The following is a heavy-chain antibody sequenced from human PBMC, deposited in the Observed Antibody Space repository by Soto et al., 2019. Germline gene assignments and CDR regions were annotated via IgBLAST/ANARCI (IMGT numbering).Heavy chain of an antibody. D-gene: IGHD6-13*01. CDR1: GFTFSSYA. CDR3: ARDFIPYYCSTLESPDPEPPGVYVMDV. J-gene: IGHJ6*02. CDR2: ISYDGSNK. Sequence: QVQLVESGGGVVQPGRSLRLSCAAFGFTFSSYAMHWVRQARDKGLEWVAVISYDGSNKYYADSVKGRFTISRDNSKNTLYLQMNSLRAEDTAVYYSARDFIPYYCSTLESPDPEPPGVYVMDVWSQSTT. V-gene: IGHV3-30-3*01.